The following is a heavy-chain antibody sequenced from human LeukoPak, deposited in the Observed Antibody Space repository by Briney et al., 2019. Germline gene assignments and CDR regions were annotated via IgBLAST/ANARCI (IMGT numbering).Heavy chain of an antibody. Sequence: GGSLRLSCAASGFTFSSYAMHWVRQAPGKGLEWVAVISYDGSNKYYADSVKGRFTISRDNSKNTLYLQMNSLRAEDTAVYYCARFHSGSYYNTGGGWGQGTLVTVSS. D-gene: IGHD3-10*01. CDR2: ISYDGSNK. V-gene: IGHV3-30-3*01. CDR3: ARFHSGSYYNTGGG. CDR1: GFTFSSYA. J-gene: IGHJ4*02.